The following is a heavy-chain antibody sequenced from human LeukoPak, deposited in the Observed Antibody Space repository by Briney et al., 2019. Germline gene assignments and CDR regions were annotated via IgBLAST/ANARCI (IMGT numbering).Heavy chain of an antibody. CDR2: ISSSGSTI. V-gene: IGHV3-48*04. Sequence: PGGSLRLSCAASGFTFSSYSMSWIRQAPGKGLEWVSYISSSGSTIYYADSVKGRFTISRDNAKNSLYLQMNSLRAEDTAVYYCARVRYSSSWYWFDPWGQGTLLTVSS. CDR3: ARVRYSSSWYWFDP. J-gene: IGHJ5*02. CDR1: GFTFSSYS. D-gene: IGHD6-13*01.